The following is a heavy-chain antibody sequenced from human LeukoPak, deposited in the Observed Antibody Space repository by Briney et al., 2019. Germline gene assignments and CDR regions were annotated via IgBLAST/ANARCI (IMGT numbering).Heavy chain of an antibody. Sequence: PGGSLRLSCAASGFTFTTYAMSWVRQAPGKGLEWVSAIGGGGVRAYYADSVEGRFTISRDNSKDTLFLQMNSLRAEDTAVYYCAKASRQGAVASPLDYWGQGTLVTVSS. CDR2: IGGGGVRA. J-gene: IGHJ4*02. CDR3: AKASRQGAVASPLDY. CDR1: GFTFTTYA. V-gene: IGHV3-23*01. D-gene: IGHD6-19*01.